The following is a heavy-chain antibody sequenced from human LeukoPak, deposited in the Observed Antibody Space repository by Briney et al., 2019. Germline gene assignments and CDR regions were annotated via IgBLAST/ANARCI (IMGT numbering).Heavy chain of an antibody. Sequence: GASVKVSCKASGYTFTNFGISWVRQAPGQGLEWMGWISAYNGNTNYAQKLQGRVTMTTDTSTSTAYMELRSLRSDDTAVYYCARDSGYYDILTGYYNYYGMDVWGQGTTVTVSS. CDR2: ISAYNGNT. V-gene: IGHV1-18*01. CDR1: GYTFTNFG. CDR3: ARDSGYYDILTGYYNYYGMDV. J-gene: IGHJ6*02. D-gene: IGHD3-9*01.